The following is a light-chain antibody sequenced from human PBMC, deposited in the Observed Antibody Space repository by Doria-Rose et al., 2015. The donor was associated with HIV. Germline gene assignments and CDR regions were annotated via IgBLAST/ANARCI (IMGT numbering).Light chain of an antibody. CDR2: DGS. CDR1: QSFSSTY. V-gene: IGKV3-20*01. CDR3: HQYGTSWT. Sequence: TQSPGTLSLSPGERATLSCRASQSFSSTYLAWYQQKPGQAPSLLIYDGSTRATGIPDGFSASGSGTDFTLTINRLEPEDLALYYCHQYGTSWTFGQGTKVEI. J-gene: IGKJ1*01.